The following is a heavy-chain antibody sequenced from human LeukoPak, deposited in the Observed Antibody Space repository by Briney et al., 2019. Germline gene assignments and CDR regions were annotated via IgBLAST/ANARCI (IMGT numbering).Heavy chain of an antibody. CDR2: IYYSGTT. V-gene: IGHV4-39*01. Sequence: SSETLSLTCTASGGSISSRSYYWGWIRQPPGKGLEWIGSIYYSGTTYYKPSLKSRVTISVDTSKNQFSLQLNSVTPEDTAVYYCARAPHTLGLDYWGQGTLVTVSS. CDR1: GGSISSRSYY. D-gene: IGHD7-27*01. J-gene: IGHJ4*02. CDR3: ARAPHTLGLDY.